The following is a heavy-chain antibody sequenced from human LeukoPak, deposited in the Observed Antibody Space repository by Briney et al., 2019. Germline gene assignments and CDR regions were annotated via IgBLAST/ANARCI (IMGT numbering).Heavy chain of an antibody. J-gene: IGHJ4*02. V-gene: IGHV4-39*01. CDR1: GGSISSSSYY. Sequence: KPSETLSLTCTVSGGSISSSSYYWGWIRQPPGKGLEWIGSIYYSGSTYYNPSLKSRVTISVDTSKSQFSLKLSSVTAADTAVYYCARASRIPPEGRSIDYWGQGTLVTVSS. CDR2: IYYSGST. CDR3: ARASRIPPEGRSIDY. D-gene: IGHD6-6*01.